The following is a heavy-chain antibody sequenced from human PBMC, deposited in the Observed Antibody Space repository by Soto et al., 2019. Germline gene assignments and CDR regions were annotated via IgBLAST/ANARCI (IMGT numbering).Heavy chain of an antibody. J-gene: IGHJ6*02. V-gene: IGHV3-48*02. CDR1: GFTFSSYS. CDR2: ISSSSSTI. Sequence: EVQLVESGGGLVQPGGSLRLSCAASGFTFSSYSMNWVRQAPGKGLEWVSYISSSSSTIYYADSVKGRFTISRDNAKNSLYLQINSVRDEDTAVYYCARDSKYNWNYAAFYYYYYGMDVWGQGTTVTVSS. D-gene: IGHD1-7*01. CDR3: ARDSKYNWNYAAFYYYYYGMDV.